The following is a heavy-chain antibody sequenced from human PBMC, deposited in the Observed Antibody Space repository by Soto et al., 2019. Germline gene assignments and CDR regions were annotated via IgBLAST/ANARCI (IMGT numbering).Heavy chain of an antibody. CDR1: GFTFSSYW. Sequence: GGSLRLSCAASGFTFSSYWMSWVRQAPGKGLEWVANIKQDGSEKFYVDSVKGRFTISKDNAKNSVYLQMNSLRAEDTAVYYCARGNTTSPTWLDPWGQGTLVTVYS. J-gene: IGHJ5*02. D-gene: IGHD2-2*01. CDR3: ARGNTTSPTWLDP. CDR2: IKQDGSEK. V-gene: IGHV3-7*03.